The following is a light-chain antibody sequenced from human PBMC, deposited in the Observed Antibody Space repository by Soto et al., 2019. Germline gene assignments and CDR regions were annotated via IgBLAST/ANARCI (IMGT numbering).Light chain of an antibody. Sequence: QAVVTQEPSLTVSPGGTVTLTCALTTGAVTSGYYPNWFQRKPGQALRTLIYRTSNKHSWTPARFSGSLLGGKAALTLSGVQPEDEDDYYCVLLYGGAWVFGGGTKLTVL. CDR2: RTS. V-gene: IGLV7-43*01. CDR3: VLLYGGAWV. CDR1: TGAVTSGYY. J-gene: IGLJ3*02.